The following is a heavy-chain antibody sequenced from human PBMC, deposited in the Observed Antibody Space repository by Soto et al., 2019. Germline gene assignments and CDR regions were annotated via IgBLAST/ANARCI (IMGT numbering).Heavy chain of an antibody. Sequence: SETLSLTCTVSGGSISSYYWSWIRQPPGKGLEWIGYIYYSGSTNYNPSLKSRVTISVDTSKNQFSLKLSSVTAADTAVYYCARKKPYYYGSGSYWDYYGMDVWGQGTTVTVSS. CDR2: IYYSGST. CDR1: GGSISSYY. J-gene: IGHJ6*02. CDR3: ARKKPYYYGSGSYWDYYGMDV. V-gene: IGHV4-59*12. D-gene: IGHD3-10*01.